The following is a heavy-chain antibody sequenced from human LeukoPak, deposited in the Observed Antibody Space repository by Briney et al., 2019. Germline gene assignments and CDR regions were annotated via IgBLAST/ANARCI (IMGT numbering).Heavy chain of an antibody. CDR1: GFTFRSDW. D-gene: IGHD3-16*01. Sequence: GGSLRLSCAASGFTFRSDWMHWVRQPPGKGPEWISRISGDGSTTTYADSVKGRFTISGDNSKNTLYLQMNTLRAEDTAVYYCARGLYTNGWYYFDYWGQGTLVTVSS. V-gene: IGHV3-74*01. CDR3: ARGLYTNGWYYFDY. J-gene: IGHJ4*02. CDR2: ISGDGSTT.